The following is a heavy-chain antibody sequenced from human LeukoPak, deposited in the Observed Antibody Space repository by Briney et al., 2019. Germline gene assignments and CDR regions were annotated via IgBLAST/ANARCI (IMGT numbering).Heavy chain of an antibody. CDR3: ARALGSSGNYWSYYYYMDV. Sequence: GGSLRLSCAASGFTFSSYSMNSVRQAPGKGLEWVSYISSGSSTIYYADSVKGQFTISRDNAKNSLYLQMNSVSAEDTAVYYCARALGSSGNYWSYYYYMDVWGKGTTVTVSS. CDR1: GFTFSSYS. CDR2: ISSGSSTI. V-gene: IGHV3-48*01. J-gene: IGHJ6*03. D-gene: IGHD3-22*01.